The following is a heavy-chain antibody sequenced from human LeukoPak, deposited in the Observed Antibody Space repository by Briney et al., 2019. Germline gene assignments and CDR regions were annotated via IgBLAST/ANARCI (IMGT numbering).Heavy chain of an antibody. J-gene: IGHJ4*02. CDR3: AKGRIAAAGTVSDY. Sequence: GGSLRFSCAASGFTFSGYAMSWVRHAPGKGLEWVSAISGSGCSTYYADSVKGRFTISRDNTKNTLYLQMNSLRAEDTAVYYCAKGRIAAAGTVSDYWGQGTLVTVSS. D-gene: IGHD6-13*01. CDR1: GFTFSGYA. CDR2: ISGSGCST. V-gene: IGHV3-23*01.